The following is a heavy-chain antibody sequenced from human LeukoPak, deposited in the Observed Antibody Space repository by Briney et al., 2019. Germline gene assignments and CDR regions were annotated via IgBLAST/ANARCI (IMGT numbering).Heavy chain of an antibody. CDR3: ARDILWI. J-gene: IGHJ4*02. D-gene: IGHD5-12*01. Sequence: PGGSLRLSCALSGFTLRRYAISWVRQAPGKGLEWVANIKEDGSEKYYVDSVKGRFTISRDNAKNSLYLQMDSLRVEDTALYYCARDILWIGGQGTLVTVSS. CDR1: GFTLRRYA. CDR2: IKEDGSEK. V-gene: IGHV3-7*01.